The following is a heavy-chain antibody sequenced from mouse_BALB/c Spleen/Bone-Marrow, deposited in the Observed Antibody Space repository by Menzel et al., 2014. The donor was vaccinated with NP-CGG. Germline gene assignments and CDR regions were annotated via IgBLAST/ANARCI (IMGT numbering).Heavy chain of an antibody. CDR3: TREYDSDY. Sequence: EVKLMESGAGLVQPGGSLKLSCAASGFTFSSYGMSWVRQTPDKRLELVATINSNGGSTYYPASVKGRFTISRDNDKNTLYLQMSSLKSEDTAMYYCTREYDSDYWGQGTTPPVSS. CDR2: INSNGGST. CDR1: GFTFSSYG. J-gene: IGHJ2*01. V-gene: IGHV5-6-3*01. D-gene: IGHD2-4*01.